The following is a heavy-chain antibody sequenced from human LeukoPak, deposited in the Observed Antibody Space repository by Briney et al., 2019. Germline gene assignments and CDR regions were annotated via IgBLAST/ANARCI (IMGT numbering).Heavy chain of an antibody. CDR3: AKGLVYSYGFFGY. CDR1: GFTFSSYW. J-gene: IGHJ4*02. V-gene: IGHV3-23*01. D-gene: IGHD5-18*01. Sequence: GGSLRLSCAASGFTFSSYWMSWVRQAPGKGLEWVSAISGSGGSTYYADSVKGRFTISRDNSKNTLYLQMNSLRAEDTAVYYCAKGLVYSYGFFGYRGQGTLVTVSS. CDR2: ISGSGGST.